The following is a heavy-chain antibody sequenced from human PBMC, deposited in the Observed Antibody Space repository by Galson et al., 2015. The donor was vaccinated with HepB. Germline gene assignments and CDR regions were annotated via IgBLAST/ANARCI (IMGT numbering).Heavy chain of an antibody. J-gene: IGHJ3*02. CDR2: ISSSSSTI. CDR3: ARGDYEGDDAFDI. Sequence: SLILSCAASGFTFSSYSMNWVRQAPGKGLEWVSYISSSSSTIYYADSVKGRFTISRDNAKNSLYLQMNSLRDEDTAVYYCARGDYEGDDAFDIWGQGTMVTVSS. CDR1: GFTFSSYS. V-gene: IGHV3-48*02. D-gene: IGHD4-17*01.